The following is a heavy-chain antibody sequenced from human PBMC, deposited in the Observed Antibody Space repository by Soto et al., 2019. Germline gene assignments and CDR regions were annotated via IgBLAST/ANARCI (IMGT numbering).Heavy chain of an antibody. CDR1: GYTFTSHG. J-gene: IGHJ4*02. CDR3: ARDPSTSRFDY. V-gene: IGHV1-18*01. CDR2: ISTYSGKR. Sequence: QVLLVQSGGEVRKPGASVKVSCKTSGYTFTSHGVSWLRQAPGQGLAWMGWISTYSGKRNYARKFQDRGTMGGDMSASTVYIELRSLGSGGTAVYYCARDPSTSRFDYWGQGTLVTVSS. D-gene: IGHD2-2*01.